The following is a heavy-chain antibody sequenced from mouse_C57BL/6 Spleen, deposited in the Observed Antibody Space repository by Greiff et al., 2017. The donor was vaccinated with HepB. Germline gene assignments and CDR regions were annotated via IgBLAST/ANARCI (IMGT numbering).Heavy chain of an antibody. V-gene: IGHV1-81*01. CDR1: GYTFTSYG. CDR2: IYPRSGNT. CDR3: ARCDYGSSSYAMDY. D-gene: IGHD1-1*01. Sequence: VQLQQSGAELARPGASVKLSCKASGYTFTSYGISWVKQRTGQGLEWIGEIYPRSGNTYYNEKFKGKATLTADKSSSTAYMELRSLTSEDSAVYFCARCDYGSSSYAMDYWGQGTSVTVSS. J-gene: IGHJ4*01.